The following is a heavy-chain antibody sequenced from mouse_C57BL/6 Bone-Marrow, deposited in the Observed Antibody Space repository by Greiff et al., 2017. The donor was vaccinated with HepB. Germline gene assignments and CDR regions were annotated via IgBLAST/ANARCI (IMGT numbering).Heavy chain of an antibody. CDR3: ARGGTTVFFDY. J-gene: IGHJ2*01. V-gene: IGHV1-76*01. CDR2: IYPGSGNT. D-gene: IGHD1-1*01. CDR1: GYTFTDYY. Sequence: VQRVESGAELVRPGASVKLSCKASGYTFTDYYINWVKQRPGQGLEWIARIYPGSGNTYYNEKFKGKATLTAEKSSSTAYMQLSSLTSEDSAVYFCARGGTTVFFDYWGQGTTLTVSS.